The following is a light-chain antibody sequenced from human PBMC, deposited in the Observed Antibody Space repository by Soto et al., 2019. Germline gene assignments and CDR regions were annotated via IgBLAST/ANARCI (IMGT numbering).Light chain of an antibody. J-gene: IGLJ1*01. CDR2: EVS. CDR3: SSYAGSNNFV. Sequence: QSVLTQPPSASGSPGQSVNISCTGTSSDVGGYNYVSWYQQHPGKAPKLMIYEVSERPSGVPDRFSGSKSSNTASLTVSGLQAEDEADYYCSSYAGSNNFVFGTGTKLTVL. CDR1: SSDVGGYNY. V-gene: IGLV2-8*01.